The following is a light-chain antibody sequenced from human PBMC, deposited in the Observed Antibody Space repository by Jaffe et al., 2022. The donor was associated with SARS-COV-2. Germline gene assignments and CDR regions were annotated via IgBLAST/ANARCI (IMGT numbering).Light chain of an antibody. Sequence: QSALTQPASVSGSPGQSITISCTGTSSDIGAYNYVSWYQQHPAKAPKLMIYDVTIRPSGVSNRFSGSKSDNTASLTISGLQAEDEADYYCFSYTTSNTLVFGGGTKLTVL. J-gene: IGLJ2*01. CDR3: FSYTTSNTLV. CDR2: DVT. V-gene: IGLV2-14*01. CDR1: SSDIGAYNY.